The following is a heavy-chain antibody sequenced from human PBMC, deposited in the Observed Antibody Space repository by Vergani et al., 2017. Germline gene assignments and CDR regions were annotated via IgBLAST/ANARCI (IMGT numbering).Heavy chain of an antibody. J-gene: IGHJ4*02. CDR2: IKEDGTGK. CDR1: GFDFSSYI. CDR3: ARGPPSEY. V-gene: IGHV3-7*01. Sequence: QLVESGGGWVQPGGSLRLSCVVSGFDFSSYIMNWVRQAPGKGLEWVANIKEDGTGKYYVDSVKGRFTISRDNAKNSLYLQMNSLRVEDTAVYYCARGPPSEYWGQGTLVTVSS.